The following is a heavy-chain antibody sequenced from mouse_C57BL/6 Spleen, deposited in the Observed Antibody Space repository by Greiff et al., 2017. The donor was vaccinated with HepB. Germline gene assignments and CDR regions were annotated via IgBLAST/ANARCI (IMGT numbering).Heavy chain of an antibody. J-gene: IGHJ4*01. Sequence: QVHVKQPGAELVKPGASVKLSCKASGYTFTSYWMHWVKQRPGQGLEWIGMIHPNSGSTNYNEKFKSKATLTVDKSSSTAYMQLSSLTSEDSAVYYCAREGITTGSMDYWGQGTSVTVSS. V-gene: IGHV1-64*01. CDR3: AREGITTGSMDY. CDR2: IHPNSGST. CDR1: GYTFTSYW. D-gene: IGHD1-1*01.